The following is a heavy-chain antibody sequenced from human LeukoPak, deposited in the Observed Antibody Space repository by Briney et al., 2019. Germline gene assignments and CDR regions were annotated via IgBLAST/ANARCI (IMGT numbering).Heavy chain of an antibody. Sequence: SVKVSCKASGGTFSSCAISWVRQAPGQGLEWMGGIIPIFGTANYAQKFQGGVTITADESTSTAYMELSSLRSEDTAVYYCARSGSRYSYYYYYMDVWGKGTTVTVSS. CDR3: ARSGSRYSYYYYYMDV. J-gene: IGHJ6*03. D-gene: IGHD1-1*01. CDR2: IIPIFGTA. V-gene: IGHV1-69*13. CDR1: GGTFSSCA.